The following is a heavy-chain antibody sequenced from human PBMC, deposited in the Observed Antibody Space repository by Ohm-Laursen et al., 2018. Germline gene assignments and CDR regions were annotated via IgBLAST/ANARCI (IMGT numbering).Heavy chain of an antibody. Sequence: GASVKVSCKASGYTSTSYNINWVRQATGQGLEWMGWMNPNSGNTGYAQKFQGRVTMTRNTSISTAYMELSSLRSEDTAVYYCARAGGFGWYRRRTFDYWGQGTLVTVSS. CDR3: ARAGGFGWYRRRTFDY. V-gene: IGHV1-8*01. J-gene: IGHJ4*02. CDR1: GYTSTSYN. D-gene: IGHD6-19*01. CDR2: MNPNSGNT.